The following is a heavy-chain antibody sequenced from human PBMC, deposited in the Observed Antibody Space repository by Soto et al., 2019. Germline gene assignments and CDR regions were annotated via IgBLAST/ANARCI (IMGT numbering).Heavy chain of an antibody. J-gene: IGHJ3*02. CDR2: IWYDGSNK. Sequence: QVQLVESGGGVVQPGRSLRLSCAASGFTFSSYGMHWVRQAPGKGLEWVAVIWYDGSNKYYADSVKGRFTISRDNAKNSLYLQMNSLRAEDTAVYYCAFAGSGSYSNVADAFDIWGQGTMVTVSS. CDR1: GFTFSSYG. D-gene: IGHD3-10*01. CDR3: AFAGSGSYSNVADAFDI. V-gene: IGHV3-33*03.